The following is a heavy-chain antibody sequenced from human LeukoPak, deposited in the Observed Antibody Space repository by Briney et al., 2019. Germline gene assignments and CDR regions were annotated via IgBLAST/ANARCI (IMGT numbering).Heavy chain of an antibody. J-gene: IGHJ5*02. CDR3: AREVYYDSSGYQGWFDP. CDR2: ISSSGSTI. Sequence: GGSLRLSCAASGFTFSDYYMSWIRQAPGKGLEWVSYISSSGSTIYYADSVKGRFTISRDNAKNSLYLQMNSLRAEDTAVYYCAREVYYDSSGYQGWFDPWGQGTLVTVSS. D-gene: IGHD3-22*01. V-gene: IGHV3-11*01. CDR1: GFTFSDYY.